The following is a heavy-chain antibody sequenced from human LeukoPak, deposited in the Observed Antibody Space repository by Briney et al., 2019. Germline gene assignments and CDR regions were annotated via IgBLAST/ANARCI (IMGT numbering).Heavy chain of an antibody. CDR1: GFTVSSNY. CDR2: IYSGGST. CDR3: ARSSITPFYFDY. V-gene: IGHV3-53*01. D-gene: IGHD3-10*01. Sequence: GGSLRLSCAASGFTVSSNYMSWVRQAPGKGLEWVSVIYSGGSTYYADSVKGRSTISRDNSKNTLYLQMNSLRAEDTAVYYCARSSITPFYFDYWGQGTLVTVSS. J-gene: IGHJ4*02.